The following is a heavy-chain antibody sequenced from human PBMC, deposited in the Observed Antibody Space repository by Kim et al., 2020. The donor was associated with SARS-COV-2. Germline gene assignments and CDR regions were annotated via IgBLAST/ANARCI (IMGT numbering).Heavy chain of an antibody. CDR3: ARYPPMDVVVVPDGFDI. J-gene: IGHJ3*02. Sequence: SLKRRVTISVDTSKNQFSLKMNSVTAADTALYYCARYPPMDVVVVPDGFDIWGQGTMVTVPS. V-gene: IGHV4-34*01. D-gene: IGHD2-15*01.